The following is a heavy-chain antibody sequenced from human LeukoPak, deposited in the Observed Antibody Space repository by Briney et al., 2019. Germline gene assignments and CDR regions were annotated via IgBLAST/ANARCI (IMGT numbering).Heavy chain of an antibody. CDR3: TRDHWGENY. CDR1: GYTFTSYD. J-gene: IGHJ4*02. V-gene: IGHV1-2*02. CDR2: IDSNSGGT. Sequence: ASVKVSCKTSGYTFTSYDISWVRQAPGQGLEWMGWIDSNSGGTRYAENFQGRVTMTRDTSISTVYMELSGLRSDDTAVYYCTRDHWGENYWGQGTLVTVSP. D-gene: IGHD3-10*01.